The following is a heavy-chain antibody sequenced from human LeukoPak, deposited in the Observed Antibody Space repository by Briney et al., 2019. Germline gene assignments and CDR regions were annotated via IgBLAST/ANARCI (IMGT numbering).Heavy chain of an antibody. CDR3: AKDVPVVVVSAKSRDAFDI. J-gene: IGHJ3*02. Sequence: PGGSLRLSCAASGFTVSSNYMSWVRQAPGKGLEWVSVIYSGGSTYYADSVKGRFTISRDNSKNTLYLQMNSLRVEDTAVYYCAKDVPVVVVSAKSRDAFDIWGQGTMVIVSS. CDR2: IYSGGST. CDR1: GFTVSSNY. V-gene: IGHV3-66*01. D-gene: IGHD2-15*01.